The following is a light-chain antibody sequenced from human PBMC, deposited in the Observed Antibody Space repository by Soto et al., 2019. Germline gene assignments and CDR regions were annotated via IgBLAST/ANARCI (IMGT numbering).Light chain of an antibody. CDR1: QSIGSSY. CDR3: QQYDSS. CDR2: GAS. V-gene: IGKV3-20*01. Sequence: EIVLTQSPGTLSLSPAERATLSCRASQSIGSSYLAWYQQKPGQAPRLLIYGASNRATGIPDRFSGSASGADFTLTISRLEPEDFAVYYCQQYDSSFGGGTKVEIK. J-gene: IGKJ4*01.